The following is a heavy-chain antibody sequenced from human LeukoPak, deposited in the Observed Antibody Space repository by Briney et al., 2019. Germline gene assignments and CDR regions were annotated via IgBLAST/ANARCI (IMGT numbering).Heavy chain of an antibody. CDR3: ARDREGSDY. J-gene: IGHJ4*02. CDR1: GFTFSSYG. CDR2: IWYDGSNK. D-gene: IGHD3-10*01. Sequence: GGSLRLSCAASGFTFSSYGMHWVRQAPGKGLGWVAVIWYDGSNKYYADSVKGRFTISRDNSKNTLYLQMNSLRAEDTAVYYCARDREGSDYWGQGTLVTVSS. V-gene: IGHV3-33*01.